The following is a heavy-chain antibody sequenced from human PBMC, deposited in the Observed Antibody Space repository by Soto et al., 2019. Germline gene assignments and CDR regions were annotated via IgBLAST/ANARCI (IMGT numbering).Heavy chain of an antibody. Sequence: PSQTLSLTCAISGDSVSSNRAVWNLIRQAPSRGLEWLGRTYYRSKWYNDYAVSVQSRITINPDTAKNQFSLQLNSVTPEDTAVYYCAGVGDNTWFDPWGQGTLVTVSS. V-gene: IGHV6-1*01. CDR2: TYYRSKWYN. J-gene: IGHJ5*02. CDR3: AGVGDNTWFDP. CDR1: GDSVSSNRAV. D-gene: IGHD4-17*01.